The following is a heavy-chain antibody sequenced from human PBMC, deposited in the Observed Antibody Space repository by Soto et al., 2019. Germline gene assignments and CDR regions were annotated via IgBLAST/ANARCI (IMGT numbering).Heavy chain of an antibody. CDR1: GGSISSGGYS. D-gene: IGHD3-16*02. CDR3: ARSISYYDDVWGSYRANWFDP. Sequence: QLQLQESGSGLVKPSQTLSLTCAVSGGSISSGGYSWSWIRQPPGKGLEWIGYIYHSGSTYYNPSLKRRVTISVDRSKNQFSLKLSSVTAADTAVYYCARSISYYDDVWGSYRANWFDPWGQGTLVTVSS. CDR2: IYHSGST. V-gene: IGHV4-30-2*01. J-gene: IGHJ5*02.